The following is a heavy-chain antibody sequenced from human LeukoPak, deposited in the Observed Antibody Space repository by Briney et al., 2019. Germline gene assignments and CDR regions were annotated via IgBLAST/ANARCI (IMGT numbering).Heavy chain of an antibody. D-gene: IGHD2-15*01. V-gene: IGHV3-30*02. Sequence: GGSLRLSCAASGFTFSSYAMHWVRQAPGKGLEWVAFIRYDGSNKYYADSVKGRFTISRDNSKNTLYLQMNSLRAEDTAVYYCAKGFVVVAARDAFDIWGQGTMVTVSS. CDR3: AKGFVVVAARDAFDI. CDR1: GFTFSSYA. J-gene: IGHJ3*02. CDR2: IRYDGSNK.